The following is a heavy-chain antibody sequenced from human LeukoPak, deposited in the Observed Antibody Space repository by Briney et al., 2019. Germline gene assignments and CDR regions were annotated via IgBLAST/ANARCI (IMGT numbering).Heavy chain of an antibody. J-gene: IGHJ3*02. D-gene: IGHD3-3*01. CDR2: IYYSGST. Sequence: SETLSLTCTVSVVSISSYSWSWIRQPPGKGLEWIGYIYYSGSTNYNPSLKSRVTISVDTSKNQFSLKLSSVTAADTAVYYCATISDFWSGYSVANDAFDIWGRGTMVTVSS. CDR1: VVSISSYS. CDR3: ATISDFWSGYSVANDAFDI. V-gene: IGHV4-59*01.